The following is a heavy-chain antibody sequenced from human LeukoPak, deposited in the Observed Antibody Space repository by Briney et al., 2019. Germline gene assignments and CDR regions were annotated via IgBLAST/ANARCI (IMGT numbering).Heavy chain of an antibody. CDR2: IYYIGST. J-gene: IGHJ4*02. D-gene: IGHD2-15*01. CDR3: ARALGYCSSSRCYSLDY. Sequence: SQTLSLTCTVSGGSLNSGDYYWSWIRQPPGKGLEWIGYIYYIGSTYYKPSLMSRVTMSLNTSRTQFSLKLSSVTAADTAVYYCARALGYCSSSRCYSLDYWGQGTLVTVSS. CDR1: GGSLNSGDYY. V-gene: IGHV4-30-4*08.